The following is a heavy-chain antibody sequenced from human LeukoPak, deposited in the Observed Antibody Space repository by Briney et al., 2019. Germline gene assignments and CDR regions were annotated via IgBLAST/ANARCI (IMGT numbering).Heavy chain of an antibody. CDR1: GFISSDYY. D-gene: IGHD3-10*01. Sequence: GGSLRLSCAASGFISSDYYMSWIRQAPGKGLEWVSYISSSGSTIYDADSVKGRFTISRDNAKNSLYLQMNSLRAEDTAVYYCARLAYYGSGNYYYYYMDVWGKGTTVTVSS. CDR2: ISSSGSTI. J-gene: IGHJ6*03. V-gene: IGHV3-11*04. CDR3: ARLAYYGSGNYYYYYMDV.